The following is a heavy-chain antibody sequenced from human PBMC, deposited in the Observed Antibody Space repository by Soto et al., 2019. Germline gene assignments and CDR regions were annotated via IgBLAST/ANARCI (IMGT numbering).Heavy chain of an antibody. CDR1: GFTFSSYA. V-gene: IGHV3-30-3*01. Sequence: QVQLVESGGGVVQPGRSLRLSCAASGFTFSSYAMHWVRQAPGKGLEWVAVISYDGGDKYYADSVKGRFTISRDHSKNTMYLQMNSLRTEDTAVYYCARGGRRLQGNDYWGPGTLVTVSS. CDR2: ISYDGGDK. J-gene: IGHJ4*02. D-gene: IGHD3-16*01. CDR3: ARGGRRLQGNDY.